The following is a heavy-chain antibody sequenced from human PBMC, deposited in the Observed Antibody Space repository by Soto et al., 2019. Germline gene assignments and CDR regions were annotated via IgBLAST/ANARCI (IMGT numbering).Heavy chain of an antibody. Sequence: GGSLRLSCAASGFTFSSYWMSWVRQAPGKGLEWVVNIKQDGSEKYYVDSVKGRFTISRDNAKNSLYLQMNSLRAEDTAVYYCARVMYRYYGSSWYDDAFDIWGQGTMVTVSS. CDR3: ARVMYRYYGSSWYDDAFDI. CDR2: IKQDGSEK. V-gene: IGHV3-7*03. J-gene: IGHJ3*02. CDR1: GFTFSSYW. D-gene: IGHD6-13*01.